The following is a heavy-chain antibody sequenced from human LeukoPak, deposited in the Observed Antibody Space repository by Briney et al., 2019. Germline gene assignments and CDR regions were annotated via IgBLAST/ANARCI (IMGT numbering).Heavy chain of an antibody. CDR2: ISGSGGST. J-gene: IGHJ4*02. D-gene: IGHD4-11*01. Sequence: PGGSLRLSCAASGFTFSNYAMSWVRQAPGKGLEWVSAISGSGGSTYYADSVKGRFTISRDNSKNTLYLQMNSLRAEDTAVYYCAKDPGNYRAEYYFDYWGQGTLVTVSS. CDR1: GFTFSNYA. CDR3: AKDPGNYRAEYYFDY. V-gene: IGHV3-23*01.